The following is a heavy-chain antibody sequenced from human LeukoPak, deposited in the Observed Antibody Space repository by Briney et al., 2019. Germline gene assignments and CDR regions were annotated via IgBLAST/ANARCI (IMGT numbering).Heavy chain of an antibody. D-gene: IGHD6-13*01. CDR3: ARGRGISAAGRVPFDY. J-gene: IGHJ4*02. V-gene: IGHV4-34*01. CDR1: GGSFSGYY. Sequence: SETLSLTCAVYGGSFSGYYWSWIRQPPGKGLEWIGEINHSGSTNYNPSLKSRVTISVDTSKNQFSLKPSSVTAADTAVYYCARGRGISAAGRVPFDYWGQGTLVTVSS. CDR2: INHSGST.